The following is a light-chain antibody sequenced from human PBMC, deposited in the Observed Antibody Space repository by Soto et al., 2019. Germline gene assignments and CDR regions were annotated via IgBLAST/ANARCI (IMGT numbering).Light chain of an antibody. Sequence: DIQMTQSPSSLSASVGDRVTITCRASQSISSYLNWYQQKPGKAPKLLIYAAFSLQSGVPSRFSGSGSGTDFTLTISSLQPEDFATYYCPQSYSTPITFGQGTRLEIK. CDR2: AAF. V-gene: IGKV1-39*01. CDR1: QSISSY. J-gene: IGKJ5*01. CDR3: PQSYSTPIT.